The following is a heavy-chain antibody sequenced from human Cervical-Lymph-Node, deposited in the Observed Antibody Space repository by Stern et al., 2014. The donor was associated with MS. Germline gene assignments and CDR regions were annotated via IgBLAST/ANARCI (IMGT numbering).Heavy chain of an antibody. J-gene: IGHJ3*02. CDR1: GYTFTSYG. CDR3: ARGLLGSENAFDI. V-gene: IGHV1-18*01. Sequence: VQLLQSGAEVKKPGASVKVSCKASGYTFTSYGISWVRQAHGQGIEWMGWLSAYTVNTNDEQNIQGRFTMTTDTSTSTAYMELRSLRSDDTAVYYCARGLLGSENAFDIWGQGTMVTVSS. D-gene: IGHD2-15*01. CDR2: LSAYTVNT.